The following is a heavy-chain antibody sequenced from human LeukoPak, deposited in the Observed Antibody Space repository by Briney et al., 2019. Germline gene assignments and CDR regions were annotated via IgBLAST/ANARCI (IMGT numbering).Heavy chain of an antibody. CDR2: ISSSGSTI. J-gene: IGHJ6*03. Sequence: GGSLRLSCAASGFTFSTYGMNWVRQAPGKGLEWVSYISSSGSTIYYADSVKGRFTISRDNAKNSLCLQMNSLRAEDTAVYYCARAFYYYGSGGQPNRRYYYYYMDVWGKGTTVTISS. V-gene: IGHV3-48*04. CDR1: GFTFSTYG. D-gene: IGHD3-10*01. CDR3: ARAFYYYGSGGQPNRRYYYYYMDV.